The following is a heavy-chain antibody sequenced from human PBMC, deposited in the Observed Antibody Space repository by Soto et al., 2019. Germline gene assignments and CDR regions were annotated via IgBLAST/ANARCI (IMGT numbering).Heavy chain of an antibody. V-gene: IGHV1-46*01. CDR1: GYTFTSYY. CDR2: INPSGGST. Sequence: ASVKVSCKASGYTFTSYYMHWVRQAPGQGLEWMGIINPSGGSTSYAQKLQGRVTMTRDTSTSTVYMKLSSLRSEDTAVYYCARDTSMTTVTTNFDYWGQGTLVTVSS. CDR3: ARDTSMTTVTTNFDY. D-gene: IGHD4-17*01. J-gene: IGHJ4*02.